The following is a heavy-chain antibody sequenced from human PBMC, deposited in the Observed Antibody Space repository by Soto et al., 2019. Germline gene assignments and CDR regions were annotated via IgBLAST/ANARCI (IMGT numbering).Heavy chain of an antibody. V-gene: IGHV4-59*01. Sequence: SETLSLTCTVSGGSITSYNWNWLRQPPGKALEWIGYVYNSGSTNYNPSLKSRVTISVDTSKNQFSLKVNSVTAADTAVYYCARRAVVAVTGSLDNWLDPSGQGILVTVSS. D-gene: IGHD2-21*01. CDR3: ARRAVVAVTGSLDNWLDP. J-gene: IGHJ5*02. CDR1: GGSITSYN. CDR2: VYNSGST.